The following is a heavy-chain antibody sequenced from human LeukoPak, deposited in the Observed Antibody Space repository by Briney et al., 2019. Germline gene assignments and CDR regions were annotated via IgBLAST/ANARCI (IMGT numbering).Heavy chain of an antibody. Sequence: KSSETLSLTCTVSGGSISSGSYYWSWIRQPAGKGLEWIGRIYTSGSTSYNPSLKSRVTISVDTSKNQFSLKLSSVTAADTAVYYCARDLGYDAFDIWGQGTMVTVSS. V-gene: IGHV4-61*02. D-gene: IGHD7-27*01. CDR3: ARDLGYDAFDI. J-gene: IGHJ3*02. CDR1: GGSISSGSYY. CDR2: IYTSGST.